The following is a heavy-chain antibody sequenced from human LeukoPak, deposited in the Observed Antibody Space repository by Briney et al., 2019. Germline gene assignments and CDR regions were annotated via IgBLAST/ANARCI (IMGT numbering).Heavy chain of an antibody. CDR1: GFTFSDSY. CDR2: ISKSSIYT. Sequence: GGSLRLSCAASGFTFSDSYMSWVRQAPGKGLEWVSYISKSSIYTNYADSVEGRFTISRDNAKNSLFLQMNSLRAEDTAVYYCARRRDGYSPIDYWGQGTLVTVSS. J-gene: IGHJ4*02. D-gene: IGHD5-24*01. V-gene: IGHV3-11*03. CDR3: ARRRDGYSPIDY.